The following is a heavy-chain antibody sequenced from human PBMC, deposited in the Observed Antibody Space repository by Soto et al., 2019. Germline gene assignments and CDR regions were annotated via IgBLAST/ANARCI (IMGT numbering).Heavy chain of an antibody. V-gene: IGHV3-23*01. J-gene: IGHJ4*02. Sequence: EVQLLESGGGLVQPGGSLRLSCAASGFTFSSYAMNWVRQGPGKGLEWVSVISGSGGSTYYADSVKGRFTISRENSKNTLYLQMNSLSAEDTAVYYCASRSSGWYFDYWGQGTLVTVSS. CDR3: ASRSSGWYFDY. CDR1: GFTFSSYA. CDR2: ISGSGGST. D-gene: IGHD6-19*01.